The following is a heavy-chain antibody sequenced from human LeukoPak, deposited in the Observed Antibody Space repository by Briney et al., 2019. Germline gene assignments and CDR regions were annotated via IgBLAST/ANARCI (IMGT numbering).Heavy chain of an antibody. V-gene: IGHV3-30*18. CDR1: GFTFSSYS. CDR2: ISYDGNTK. Sequence: QPGGSLRLSCAASGFTFSSYSMNWVRQAPGKGLEWVAVISYDGNTKYYGDSVKGRFTISRDNSKNTLYLQMNSLRAEDTAVYYCAKEGNNWNVPAYWGQGTLVTVSS. J-gene: IGHJ4*02. D-gene: IGHD1-1*01. CDR3: AKEGNNWNVPAY.